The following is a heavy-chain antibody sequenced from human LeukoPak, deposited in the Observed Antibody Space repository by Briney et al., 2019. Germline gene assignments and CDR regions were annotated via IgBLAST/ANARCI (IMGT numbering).Heavy chain of an antibody. CDR2: ISSSGSTM. Sequence: GGSLRLSCAASGFTFSSSEMNWVRQPPGKGLEWVSYISSSGSTMYYADSVKGRFTISRDNAKNSLYLQMDSLRAEDTAVYYCAGGHTSSRRFFCYWGQGTPVT. V-gene: IGHV3-48*03. J-gene: IGHJ4*02. D-gene: IGHD6-13*01. CDR3: AGGHTSSRRFFCY. CDR1: GFTFSSSE.